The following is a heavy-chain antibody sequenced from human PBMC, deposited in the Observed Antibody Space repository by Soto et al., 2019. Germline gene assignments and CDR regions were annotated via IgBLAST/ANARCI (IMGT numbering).Heavy chain of an antibody. J-gene: IGHJ4*02. Sequence: SETLSLTCAVYGGSFSGYYWSWIRQPPGKGLEWIGEINHSVSTNYNPSLKSRVTISVDTSKNQFSLKLSSVTAADTAVYYCARGLGYSSSWYLRWGQGTPVTVSS. CDR3: ARGLGYSSSWYLR. CDR2: INHSVST. D-gene: IGHD6-13*01. V-gene: IGHV4-34*01. CDR1: GGSFSGYY.